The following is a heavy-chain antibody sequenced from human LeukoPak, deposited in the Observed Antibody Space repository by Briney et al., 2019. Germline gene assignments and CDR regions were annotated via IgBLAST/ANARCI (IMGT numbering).Heavy chain of an antibody. CDR3: ARQESQQGLGDY. CDR1: GFTVSSNY. Sequence: GSLRLSCAASGFTVSSNYMNWIRQPPGKGLEWIGSIYYVGSTYYNPSLKSRVTISVDTSKNQFSLKLSSVTAADTAVYYCARQESQQGLGDYWGQGTLVTVSS. V-gene: IGHV4-39*01. CDR2: IYYVGST. J-gene: IGHJ4*02. D-gene: IGHD6-13*01.